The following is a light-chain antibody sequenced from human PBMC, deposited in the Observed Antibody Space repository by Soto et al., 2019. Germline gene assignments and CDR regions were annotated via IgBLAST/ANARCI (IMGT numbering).Light chain of an antibody. Sequence: EIVMTHSPATLSVSPVERATLSCRASQSVSSNLAWYQQKPGQAPRLLIYGASTRATGIPARFSGSGSGTEFTLTISSLQSEDFAVYYCQQYNNWPRTFGQGTKVDIK. CDR1: QSVSSN. CDR3: QQYNNWPRT. CDR2: GAS. J-gene: IGKJ1*01. V-gene: IGKV3-15*01.